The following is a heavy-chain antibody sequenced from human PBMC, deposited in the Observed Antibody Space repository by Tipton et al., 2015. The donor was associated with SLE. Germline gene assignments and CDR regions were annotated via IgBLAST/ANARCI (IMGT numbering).Heavy chain of an antibody. V-gene: IGHV3-30*18. CDR3: AKGGGIVLMVYASYFDY. CDR1: GFIFSSYG. CDR2: ISYDGSNK. J-gene: IGHJ4*02. Sequence: SLRLSCAASGFIFSSYGMHWVRQAPGKGLEWVAVISYDGSNKYYADSVKGRFTISRDNSKNTLYLQMNSLRAEDTAVYYCAKGGGIVLMVYASYFDYWGQGTLVTVSS. D-gene: IGHD2-8*01.